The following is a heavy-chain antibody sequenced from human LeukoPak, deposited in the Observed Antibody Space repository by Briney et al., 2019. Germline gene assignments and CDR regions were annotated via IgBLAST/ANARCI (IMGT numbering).Heavy chain of an antibody. V-gene: IGHV4-31*03. D-gene: IGHD6-25*01. CDR1: GGSISSGGYY. CDR3: ERDRAATFDY. CDR2: IYYRGST. J-gene: IGHJ4*02. Sequence: PSQTLSLTCTVSGGSISSGGYYWSWIRQHPGKGLEWIGYIYYRGSTYYNPSLKSRVTISVDTSKNQFSLKLSSVTAADTAVYYCERDRAATFDYWGQGTLVTVSS.